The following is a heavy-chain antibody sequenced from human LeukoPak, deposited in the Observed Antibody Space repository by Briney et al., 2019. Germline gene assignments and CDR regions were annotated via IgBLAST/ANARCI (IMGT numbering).Heavy chain of an antibody. Sequence: SETLSLTCLLSGGSTSSDDWWIWVRQPPGRGLEWIGEIHPSGTTNYNASLKSRITMSADKSERRVSVKLSSVTAADTAVYYCASSSHCKSDYWGQGTLVTVSS. CDR1: GGSTSSDDW. CDR3: ASSSHCKSDY. V-gene: IGHV4-4*02. CDR2: IHPSGTT. D-gene: IGHD2-2*01. J-gene: IGHJ4*02.